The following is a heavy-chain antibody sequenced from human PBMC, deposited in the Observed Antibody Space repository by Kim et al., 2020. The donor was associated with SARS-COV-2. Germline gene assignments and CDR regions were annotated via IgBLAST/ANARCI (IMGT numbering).Heavy chain of an antibody. CDR3: AKDAWRCLNLSCFFLDC. J-gene: IGHJ4*02. CDR2: VSFDGNSE. V-gene: IGHV3-30*18. Sequence: GGSLRLSCAASGFTFSSYGMHWVRQTPGKGLEWVAVVSFDGNSENYADSVKGRFSISRDNSKNSLHLQMNNLRDEDTAVYYCAKDAWRCLNLSCFFLDCWGQGTLVTVSS. D-gene: IGHD2-21*01. CDR1: GFTFSSYG.